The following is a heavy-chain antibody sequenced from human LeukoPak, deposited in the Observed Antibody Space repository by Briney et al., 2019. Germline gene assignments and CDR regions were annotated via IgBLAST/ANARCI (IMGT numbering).Heavy chain of an antibody. V-gene: IGHV1-69*05. CDR2: IIPIFGTA. J-gene: IGHJ6*03. D-gene: IGHD1-26*01. CDR3: ARGIILGATSYYYYYMDV. CDR1: GGTFSSYA. Sequence: SVKVSCKASGGTFSSYAISWVRQAPGQGLEGMGGIIPIFGTANYAQKFQGRVTITTDESTSTAYMELSSLRSEDTAVYYCARGIILGATSYYYYYMDVWGKGTTVTVSS.